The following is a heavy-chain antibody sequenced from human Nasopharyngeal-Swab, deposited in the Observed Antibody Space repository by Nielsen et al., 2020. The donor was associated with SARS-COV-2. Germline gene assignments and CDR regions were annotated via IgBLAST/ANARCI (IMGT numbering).Heavy chain of an antibody. J-gene: IGHJ4*02. Sequence: GSLRLSCTVSGGSISSSSYYWGWIRQPPGKGLEWIGSIYYSGSTYYNPSLKSRVTISVDTSKNQFSLKLSSVTAADTAVYYCAKGVERAAEDYWGQGTLVTVSS. V-gene: IGHV4-39*01. CDR1: GGSISSSSYY. CDR3: AKGVERAAEDY. CDR2: IYYSGST. D-gene: IGHD6-13*01.